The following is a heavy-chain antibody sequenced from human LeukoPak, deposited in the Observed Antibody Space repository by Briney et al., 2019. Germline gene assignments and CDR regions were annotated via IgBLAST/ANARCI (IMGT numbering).Heavy chain of an antibody. D-gene: IGHD6-19*01. V-gene: IGHV3-11*01. CDR2: ISSSGTTI. Sequence: GGSLRLSCAASGFTFSDYYMSWIRQAPGKGLEWVSYISSSGTTIYYADSVKGRFTISRDNPKNSLYLQMNSLRAEDTAVYYCASDSSGHVRYNWFDPWGQGTLVTVSS. CDR1: GFTFSDYY. CDR3: ASDSSGHVRYNWFDP. J-gene: IGHJ5*02.